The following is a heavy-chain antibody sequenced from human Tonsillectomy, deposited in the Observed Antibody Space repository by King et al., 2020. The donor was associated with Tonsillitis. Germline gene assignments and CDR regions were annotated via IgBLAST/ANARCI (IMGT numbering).Heavy chain of an antibody. J-gene: IGHJ6*02. Sequence: VQLVESGAEVKKPGASVKVSCKVSGYTLTELSMHWVRQAPGKGLEWMGGFDPEDGETIYAQKFQGRVTMTEDTSTDTAYMELSSLRSEDTAVYYCATDRVVSGLTLYYFYGMDVWGQGTTVTVSS. CDR3: ATDRVVSGLTLYYFYGMDV. V-gene: IGHV1-24*01. D-gene: IGHD2-8*02. CDR1: GYTLTELS. CDR2: FDPEDGET.